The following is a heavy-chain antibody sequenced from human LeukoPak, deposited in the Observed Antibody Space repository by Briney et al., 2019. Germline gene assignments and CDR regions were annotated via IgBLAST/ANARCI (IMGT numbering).Heavy chain of an antibody. V-gene: IGHV1-46*01. D-gene: IGHD3-22*01. Sequence: GASVKVSCKASGYTFTSYYMHWVRQAPGQGLEWMGIINPSGGSTSYAQKFQGRVTMTRDTSTSTVYMELSSLRSEDTAVYYCARASGKERYYDPFDYWGQGTLVTVSS. J-gene: IGHJ4*02. CDR2: INPSGGST. CDR3: ARASGKERYYDPFDY. CDR1: GYTFTSYY.